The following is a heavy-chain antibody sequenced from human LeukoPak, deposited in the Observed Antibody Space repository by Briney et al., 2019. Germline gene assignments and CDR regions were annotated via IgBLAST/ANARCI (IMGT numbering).Heavy chain of an antibody. CDR1: GYTFTSYD. J-gene: IGHJ3*02. CDR2: MNPNSGNT. Sequence: ASVKVSCKASGYTFTSYDINWVRQATGQGLEWMGWMNPNSGNTGYAQKFQGRVTMTRNTSISTAYMELSSLRSEDTAVYYCARGYPPVLLWFGELSGTDAFDIRGQGTMVTVSS. D-gene: IGHD3-10*01. V-gene: IGHV1-8*01. CDR3: ARGYPPVLLWFGELSGTDAFDI.